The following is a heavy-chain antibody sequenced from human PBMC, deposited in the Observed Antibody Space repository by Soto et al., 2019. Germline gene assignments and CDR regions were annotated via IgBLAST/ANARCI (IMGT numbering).Heavy chain of an antibody. Sequence: QLQLQESGSGLVKASQTLSLTCDVSGGSISTGGYSWNWIRQPAGKGLEWVGYIYHSGSTYDNPSLKSRVTMSVNRSKNQFSLNLTSVTAADTAVYFCARGHYRYAMDVWGQGTTVTVSS. V-gene: IGHV4-30-2*01. CDR3: ARGHYRYAMDV. J-gene: IGHJ6*02. CDR2: IYHSGST. CDR1: GGSISTGGYS.